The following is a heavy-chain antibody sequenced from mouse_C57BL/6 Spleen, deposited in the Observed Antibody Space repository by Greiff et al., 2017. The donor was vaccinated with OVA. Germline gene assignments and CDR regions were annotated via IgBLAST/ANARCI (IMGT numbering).Heavy chain of an antibody. CDR2: IRNKANGYTT. Sequence: EVKLMESGGGLVQPGGSLSLSCAASGFTFTDYYMSWVRQPPGKALEWLGFIRNKANGYTTEYSASVKGRFTISRDNSQSILYLQMNALRAEDSATYYGARYITWYFDVWGTGTTVTVSS. CDR3: ARYITWYFDV. V-gene: IGHV7-3*01. CDR1: GFTFTDYY. J-gene: IGHJ1*03. D-gene: IGHD1-1*01.